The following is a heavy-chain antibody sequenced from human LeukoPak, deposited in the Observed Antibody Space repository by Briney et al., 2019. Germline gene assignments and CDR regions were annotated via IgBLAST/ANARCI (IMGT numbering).Heavy chain of an antibody. CDR3: ARTYCGGDCRGYYYHYYMDV. D-gene: IGHD2-21*02. CDR1: GGSISRSSYY. V-gene: IGHV4-61*02. CDR2: FYTSGST. J-gene: IGHJ6*03. Sequence: PSETLSLTCTVSGGSISRSSYYWNWIRQPAGKGLEWIGRFYTSGSTNYNPSLKSRVTISVDTSKNQFSLKLSSVTAADTAVYYCARTYCGGDCRGYYYHYYMDVWGKGTTVTISS.